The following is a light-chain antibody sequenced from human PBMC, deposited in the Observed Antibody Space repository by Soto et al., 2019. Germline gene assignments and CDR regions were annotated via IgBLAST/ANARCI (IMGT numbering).Light chain of an antibody. J-gene: IGKJ1*01. CDR1: QSISRH. Sequence: DIQMTQSPSSLSESVGDRGTSTCRSSQSISRHLNWYQQKPRKAPKLLIYAASSLQSGVPSRFSGSGSGTDFTLTISRLQPEDFATYYCQQSYSSLRTFGQGTKVEIK. CDR2: AAS. V-gene: IGKV1-39*01. CDR3: QQSYSSLRT.